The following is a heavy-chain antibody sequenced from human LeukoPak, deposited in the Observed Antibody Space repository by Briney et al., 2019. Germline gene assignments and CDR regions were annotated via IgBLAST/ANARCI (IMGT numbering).Heavy chain of an antibody. CDR3: AKGLGYCSGGSCYSWFDP. V-gene: IGHV3-23*01. Sequence: PGGSLRLSCAASGFTFSSYAMSWVRQAPGKGLEWVSAISGSGGSTYYADSVKGRFTISRDNSKNTLYLQMNRLRAEDTAVYYCAKGLGYCSGGSCYSWFDPWGQGTLVTVSS. CDR1: GFTFSSYA. D-gene: IGHD2-15*01. J-gene: IGHJ5*02. CDR2: ISGSGGST.